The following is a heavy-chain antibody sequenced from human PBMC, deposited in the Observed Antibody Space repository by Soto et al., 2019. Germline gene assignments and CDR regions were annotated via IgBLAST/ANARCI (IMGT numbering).Heavy chain of an antibody. CDR3: ARVKSGSYDWSDP. CDR1: GFTFNNYW. D-gene: IGHD3-10*01. Sequence: DVQLVESGGGLVQPGGSLRLSCAASGFTFNNYWMHWVRQAPGKGPMWVSRINTDGTRTTYADSVKGRFAISRDNAKNTVYLQMNSLRADDTAVYFCARVKSGSYDWSDPWGQGTLVTVSS. V-gene: IGHV3-74*01. J-gene: IGHJ5*02. CDR2: INTDGTRT.